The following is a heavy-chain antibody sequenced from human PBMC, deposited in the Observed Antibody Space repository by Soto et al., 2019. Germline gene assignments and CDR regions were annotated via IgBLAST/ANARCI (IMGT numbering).Heavy chain of an antibody. CDR1: GGSFSGYQ. D-gene: IGHD3-10*01. CDR2: INDSGDL. CDR3: ATGLILWFGELSRRGGYYYYMDV. V-gene: IGHV4-34*01. Sequence: QVQLQQWGAGLLKPSETLSLTCAVYGGSFSGYQWSWIRQTPGKGLEWIGGINDSGDLNYNPSLKTRVTTFVDSPENQNSLRLTALAAADTAVYYCATGLILWFGELSRRGGYYYYMDVWGKGTTVTVSS. J-gene: IGHJ6*03.